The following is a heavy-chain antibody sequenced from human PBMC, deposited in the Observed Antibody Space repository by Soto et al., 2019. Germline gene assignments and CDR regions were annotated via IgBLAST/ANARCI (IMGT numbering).Heavy chain of an antibody. J-gene: IGHJ5*02. V-gene: IGHV1-18*01. CDR3: ARSRVPAASNWFDP. Sequence: GASGNVSCKASGYTFTSYGISWVRQAPGQGLEWMGWISAYNGNTNYAQKLQGRVTMTTDTSTSTAYMELRSLRSDDTAVYYCARSRVPAASNWFDPWGQGTLVTVSS. D-gene: IGHD2-2*01. CDR2: ISAYNGNT. CDR1: GYTFTSYG.